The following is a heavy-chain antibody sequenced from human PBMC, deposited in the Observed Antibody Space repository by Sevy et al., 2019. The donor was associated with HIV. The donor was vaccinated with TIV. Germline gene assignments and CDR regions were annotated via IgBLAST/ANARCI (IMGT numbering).Heavy chain of an antibody. V-gene: IGHV3-7*01. CDR3: ARDPHSSSWPYYFDY. CDR1: GFIFSRYW. J-gene: IGHJ4*02. Sequence: GGSLRLSCAASGFIFSRYWMTWVRQAPGKGLEWVANIKQDGSEKYYVDSVKGRFTISRDNAKNSLYLQMNSLRAEDTAVYYCARDPHSSSWPYYFDYWGQGTLVTVSS. D-gene: IGHD6-13*01. CDR2: IKQDGSEK.